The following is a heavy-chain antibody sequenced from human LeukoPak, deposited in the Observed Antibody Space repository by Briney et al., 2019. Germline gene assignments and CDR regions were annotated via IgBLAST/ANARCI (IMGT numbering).Heavy chain of an antibody. CDR2: INPSGGST. J-gene: IGHJ4*02. CDR1: GYTFTSYY. Sequence: ASVKVSCEASGYTFTSYYMHWVRQAPGQGLEWMGIINPSGGSTSYAQKFQGRVTMTRDMSTSTVYMELSSLRSEDTAVYYCARGGSRGPGSRYYFDHWGPGTLVTVSS. CDR3: ARGGSRGPGSRYYFDH. D-gene: IGHD3-16*01. V-gene: IGHV1-46*01.